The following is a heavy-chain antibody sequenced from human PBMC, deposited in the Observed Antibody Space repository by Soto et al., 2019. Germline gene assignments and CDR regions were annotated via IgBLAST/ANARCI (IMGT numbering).Heavy chain of an antibody. D-gene: IGHD3-9*01. Sequence: ASVKVSCKASGYTFTSYAMHWVRQAPGQRLEWMGWINAGNGNTKYSQKFQGRVTITRDTSASTAYMELSSLRSEDTAVYYCARDGVLRYFGAPAPHWYFDLWGRGTPVTVSS. CDR2: INAGNGNT. CDR3: ARDGVLRYFGAPAPHWYFDL. V-gene: IGHV1-3*01. CDR1: GYTFTSYA. J-gene: IGHJ2*01.